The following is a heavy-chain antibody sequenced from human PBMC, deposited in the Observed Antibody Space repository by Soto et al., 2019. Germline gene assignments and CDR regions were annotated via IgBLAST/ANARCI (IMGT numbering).Heavy chain of an antibody. CDR2: IWYDGSNK. J-gene: IGHJ6*02. V-gene: IGHV3-33*01. Sequence: GGSLRLSCAASGFTFSSYGMHWVRQAPGKGLEWVAVIWYDGSNKYYADSVKGRFTISRDNSKNTLYLQMNSLRAEDTAVYYCARDKRDYGDLSYYYYYGMDGWGQGTTVTVSS. CDR1: GFTFSSYG. CDR3: ARDKRDYGDLSYYYYYGMDG. D-gene: IGHD4-17*01.